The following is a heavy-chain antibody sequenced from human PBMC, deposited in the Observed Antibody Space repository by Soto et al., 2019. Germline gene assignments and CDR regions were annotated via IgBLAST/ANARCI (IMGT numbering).Heavy chain of an antibody. D-gene: IGHD4-17*01. CDR3: ARGPTVTTDY. CDR2: IYYSGST. Sequence: SETLSLTCTVSGGSISGYSWNWIRQPPGKGLEWIGYIYYSGSTNYNPSLKSRVTISLDTSENQFSLKLSSVTAADTAVYYCARGPTVTTDYWGQGTLVTVSS. V-gene: IGHV4-59*01. CDR1: GGSISGYS. J-gene: IGHJ4*02.